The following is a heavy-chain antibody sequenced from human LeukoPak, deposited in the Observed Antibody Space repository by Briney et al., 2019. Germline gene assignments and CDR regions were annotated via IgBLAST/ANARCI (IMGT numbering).Heavy chain of an antibody. J-gene: IGHJ4*01. D-gene: IGHD3-10*01. V-gene: IGHV3-74*01. CDR2: INSDGSST. CDR3: ARAVYYSNYLGY. CDR1: GFTFSSYW. Sequence: GGSLRLSCAASGFTFSSYWMHWVRQAPEKGLVWVSRINSDGSSTNYADSVKGRFTISRDNAKNTLYLQMNSLRAEDTAMYYCARAVYYSNYLGYWGQGTLVTVSS.